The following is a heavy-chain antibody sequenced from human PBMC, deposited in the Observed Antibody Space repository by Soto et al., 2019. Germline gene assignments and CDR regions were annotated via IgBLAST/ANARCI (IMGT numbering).Heavy chain of an antibody. CDR1: GFTFSNYG. V-gene: IGHV3-48*02. J-gene: IGHJ4*02. CDR2: LSSSSATI. CDR3: ARDSSKYTCGSFYFDY. Sequence: GGSLRLSCAASGFTFSNYGINWVRQAPGRGLEWISFLSSSSATISYADSVRGRFTISRDNANNSLYLEMSSLRDEDTAVYFCARDSSKYTCGSFYFDYWGQGTLVTVSS. D-gene: IGHD2-21*01.